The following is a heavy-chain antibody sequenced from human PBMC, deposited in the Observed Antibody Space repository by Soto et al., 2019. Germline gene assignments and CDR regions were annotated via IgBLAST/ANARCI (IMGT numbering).Heavy chain of an antibody. D-gene: IGHD3-9*01. CDR2: IYYSGST. CDR3: ARQLTSVVTHADFDV. Sequence: ESLSLTCTVTGDSISSRSYYWGWIRQHPGKGLEWIGSIYYSGSTYNNPSLRSRVSMSIDTSKDQFSLKLKSVTAADTALYFCARQLTSVVTHADFDVWGQGSLVTVSS. J-gene: IGHJ1*01. V-gene: IGHV4-39*01. CDR1: GDSISSRSYY.